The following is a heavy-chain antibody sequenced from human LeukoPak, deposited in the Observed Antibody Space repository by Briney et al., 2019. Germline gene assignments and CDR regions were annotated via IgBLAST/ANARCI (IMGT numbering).Heavy chain of an antibody. V-gene: IGHV4-59*12. CDR3: ARGGGRVVVIGYYYMDV. CDR1: GGSISPYY. Sequence: SETLSLTCNVSGGSISPYYWNWIRQPPGKGLEWIGYISYSGSTNYNPSLKSRVTISVDTSKNQFSLKLSSVTAADTAVYYCARGGGRVVVIGYYYMDVWGKGTTVTVSS. D-gene: IGHD3-22*01. J-gene: IGHJ6*03. CDR2: ISYSGST.